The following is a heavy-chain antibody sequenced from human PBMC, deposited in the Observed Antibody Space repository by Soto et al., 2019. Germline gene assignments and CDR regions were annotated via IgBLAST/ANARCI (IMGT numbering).Heavy chain of an antibody. J-gene: IGHJ6*02. CDR2: IVPMFAAP. Sequence: QVLLVQSGAEVKKPGSSVRVSCKTSGGTFSSFAISWLRLAPGQGLEWMGVIVPMFAAPTYAQKFQGRVSITADESTRTAYMELSRLRSDDTAVYYCARDRVMRGNAYYYGMDVWGQGTTVTVSS. CDR3: ARDRVMRGNAYYYGMDV. CDR1: GGTFSSFA. D-gene: IGHD2-21*01. V-gene: IGHV1-69*12.